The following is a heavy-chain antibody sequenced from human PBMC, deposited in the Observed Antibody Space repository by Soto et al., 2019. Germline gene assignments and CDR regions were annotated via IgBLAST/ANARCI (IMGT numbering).Heavy chain of an antibody. CDR2: INSDGSGT. D-gene: IGHD2-2*03. J-gene: IGHJ4*02. Sequence: GGSLRLSCAASGFTFSSHRMHWVRQAPGKGLVWVSRINSDGSGTSYADSVKGRFTISRDNAKNTLYLQMNSLRAEDTALYYCVDPYFFDYWGQGTLVTVS. CDR3: VDPYFFDY. CDR1: GFTFSSHR. V-gene: IGHV3-74*01.